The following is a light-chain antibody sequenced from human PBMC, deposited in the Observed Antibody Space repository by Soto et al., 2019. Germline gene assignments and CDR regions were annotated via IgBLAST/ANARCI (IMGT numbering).Light chain of an antibody. V-gene: IGLV2-14*01. CDR3: SSYTSSRSYV. CDR2: NVT. J-gene: IGLJ1*01. CDR1: SSDVGGYNY. Sequence: QSALTQPASAYGSPGQSITISCTGTSSDVGGYNYVSWYQQHPGKAPKRMIYNVTNQPSGVSNRFSGSKSGNTASLTISGLQAEDEADYYCSSYTSSRSYVVGIGTKLTV.